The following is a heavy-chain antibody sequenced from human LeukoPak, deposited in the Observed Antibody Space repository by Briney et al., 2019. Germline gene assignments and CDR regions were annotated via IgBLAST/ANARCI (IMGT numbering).Heavy chain of an antibody. D-gene: IGHD6-13*01. J-gene: IGHJ6*02. CDR2: INGSGDTT. CDR3: ATYPMGSIAAAAAGTGYGNYYYYGMDV. Sequence: QPGGSLRLSCAASGFTFTSHAMSWVRQAPGKGLEWVSAINGSGDTTYYKDSVKGRFTISRDNSESTLYLQMSSLRAEDTAVYYCATYPMGSIAAAAAGTGYGNYYYYGMDVWGQGTTVTVSS. CDR1: GFTFTSHA. V-gene: IGHV3-23*01.